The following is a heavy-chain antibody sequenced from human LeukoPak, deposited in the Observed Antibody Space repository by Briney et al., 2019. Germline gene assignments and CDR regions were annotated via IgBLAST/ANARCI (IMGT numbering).Heavy chain of an antibody. CDR1: GFTFSSYS. CDR2: ISSSSSYI. J-gene: IGHJ4*02. D-gene: IGHD6-13*01. V-gene: IGHV3-21*01. Sequence: PWGSLRLSCAASGFTFSSYSMNWVRQAPGKGLEWVSPISSSSSYIYYADSVKGRFTISRDNAKNSLYLQMNSLRAEDTAVYYCARSHSSSWYYFDYWGQGTLVTVSS. CDR3: ARSHSSSWYYFDY.